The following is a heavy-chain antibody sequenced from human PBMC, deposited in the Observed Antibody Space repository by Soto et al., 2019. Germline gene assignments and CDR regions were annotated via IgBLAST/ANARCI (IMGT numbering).Heavy chain of an antibody. Sequence: ASVKVSCKSSGGTFSSYAISWVRQAPGQGLEWMGGIIPIFGKANYAQKFQGRVTITADKSTSTAYMELSSLRSEDTAVYYCARDQRGRVAVAGIAWFDPWGQGTLVTVSS. CDR2: IIPIFGKA. CDR1: GGTFSSYA. CDR3: ARDQRGRVAVAGIAWFDP. V-gene: IGHV1-69*06. D-gene: IGHD6-19*01. J-gene: IGHJ5*02.